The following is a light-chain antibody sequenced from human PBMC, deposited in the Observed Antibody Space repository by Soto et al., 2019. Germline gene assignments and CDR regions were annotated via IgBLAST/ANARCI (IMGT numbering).Light chain of an antibody. CDR1: QSVSDSS. CDR2: GAS. CDR3: QQYGSSPRT. V-gene: IGKV3-20*01. Sequence: EIVLTQFPGTLSLSPGERATLSCRASQSVSDSSLAWYQQKVGRAPRVLIYGASSRATGIPDRFSGGGSGTDLTLTITRLEPEDFAVYYGQQYGSSPRTFGQGTRLEIK. J-gene: IGKJ5*01.